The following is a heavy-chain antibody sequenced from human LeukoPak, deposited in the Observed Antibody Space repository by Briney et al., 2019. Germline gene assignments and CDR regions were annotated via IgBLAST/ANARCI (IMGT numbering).Heavy chain of an antibody. CDR2: IYYSGST. Sequence: PSETLSLTCTVSGGSISSYYWSWIRQPPGKGLEWIGYIYYSGSTNYNPSLKSRVTISVDTSKNQFSLKLSSVTAADTAVYYCASLEYYYDSTQYFQHWGQGTLSPSPQ. V-gene: IGHV4-59*01. CDR1: GGSISSYY. CDR3: ASLEYYYDSTQYFQH. D-gene: IGHD3-22*01. J-gene: IGHJ1*01.